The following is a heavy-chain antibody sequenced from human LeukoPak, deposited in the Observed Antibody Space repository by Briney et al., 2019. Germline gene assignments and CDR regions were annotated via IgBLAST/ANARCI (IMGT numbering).Heavy chain of an antibody. CDR3: ARDRGSSWYRYAFDI. CDR1: GGSISSYY. CDR2: IYYSGST. J-gene: IGHJ3*02. D-gene: IGHD6-13*01. Sequence: PSETLSLTCTVSGGSISSYYWSWIRQPPGKGLEWIGYIYYSGSTNYNPSLKSRVTISVDTSKNQFSLKLSSVTAADTAVYYCARDRGSSWYRYAFDIWGQGTMVTVSS. V-gene: IGHV4-59*01.